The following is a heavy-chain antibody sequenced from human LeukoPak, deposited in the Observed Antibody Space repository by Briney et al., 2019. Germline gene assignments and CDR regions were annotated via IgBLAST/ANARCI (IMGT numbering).Heavy chain of an antibody. CDR2: IKKDGGDK. D-gene: IGHD6-6*01. J-gene: IGHJ6*03. CDR3: ARVAARPYYYYYMDV. Sequence: PGGSLRLSCAASGFAFSDYWMSWVRQAPGKGLEWVANIKKDGGDKYYVESVKGRFTVSRDNAKNSLYLQMNSLRAEDTAVYYCARVAARPYYYYYMDVWGKGTTVTVSS. CDR1: GFAFSDYW. V-gene: IGHV3-7*01.